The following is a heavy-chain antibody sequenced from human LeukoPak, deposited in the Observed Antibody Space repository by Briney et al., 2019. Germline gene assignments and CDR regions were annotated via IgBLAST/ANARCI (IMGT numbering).Heavy chain of an antibody. V-gene: IGHV3-53*01. Sequence: PGGSLRLSCAASGFTVSSNYMSWVRQAPGKGLERVSVIYSGGSTYYADSVKGRFTISRDNSKSTLYLQMNSLRAEDTAVYYCARLGHSGSYFFDYWGQGTLVTVSS. CDR3: ARLGHSGSYFFDY. D-gene: IGHD1-26*01. CDR2: IYSGGST. J-gene: IGHJ4*02. CDR1: GFTVSSNY.